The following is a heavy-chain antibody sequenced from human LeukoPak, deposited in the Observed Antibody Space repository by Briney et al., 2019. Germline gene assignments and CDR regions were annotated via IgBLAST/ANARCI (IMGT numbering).Heavy chain of an antibody. CDR3: ARDQGGTSGYWYFDL. V-gene: IGHV3-64*01. D-gene: IGHD3-16*01. Sequence: GGSLRLSCAASGFTFSSYAMHWVRQAPGKGLEYISAISSNGGSTYYANSVKGRFTISRDNSKNTLYLQMGSLRAEDMAVYYCARDQGGTSGYWYFDLWGRGTLVTASS. CDR2: ISSNGGST. CDR1: GFTFSSYA. J-gene: IGHJ2*01.